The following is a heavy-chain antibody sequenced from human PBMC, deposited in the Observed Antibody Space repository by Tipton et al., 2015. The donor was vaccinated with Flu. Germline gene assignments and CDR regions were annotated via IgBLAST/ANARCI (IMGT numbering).Heavy chain of an antibody. CDR1: GGSISSYY. V-gene: IGHV4-4*07. CDR3: ARGSGSGTYVIFDY. CDR2: IYSSGST. D-gene: IGHD3-10*01. J-gene: IGHJ4*02. Sequence: TLSLTCTVSGGSISSYYWSWIRQPAGKGLEWIGRIYSSGSTNYNPSLKSRVTMSVETSKNQLSLKLSSVTAADTAVYYCARGSGSGTYVIFDYWGQGTLVTVSS.